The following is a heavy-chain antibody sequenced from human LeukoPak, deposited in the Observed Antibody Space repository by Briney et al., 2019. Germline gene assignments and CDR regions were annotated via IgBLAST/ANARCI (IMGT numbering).Heavy chain of an antibody. V-gene: IGHV3-23*01. CDR2: ISDSGGST. CDR1: GFTFSSYG. CDR3: AKNGDRGAYCSGGSCYPYYYYYIDV. J-gene: IGHJ6*03. D-gene: IGHD2-15*01. Sequence: GGSLRLSCAASGFTFSSYGMSWVRQAPGKGLEWVSAISDSGGSTYYADSVKGRFTISRDNSKNTLYLQMNSLRAEDTAIYYCAKNGDRGAYCSGGSCYPYYYYYIDVWGKGTTVTISS.